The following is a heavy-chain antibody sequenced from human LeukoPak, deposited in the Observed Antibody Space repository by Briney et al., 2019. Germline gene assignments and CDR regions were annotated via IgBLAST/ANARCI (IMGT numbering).Heavy chain of an antibody. J-gene: IGHJ4*02. CDR2: IYVTGST. V-gene: IGHV4-4*07. Sequence: SETLSLTCTVSGASISSYYWSWIRQPAGKALEWIGRIYVTGSTTYNPSLESRVTMSLDTSKNHFSLKLRSVTAADTAVYYCSSLEVSSSWRYWGQGTLVTVSS. D-gene: IGHD6-13*01. CDR3: SSLEVSSSWRY. CDR1: GASISSYY.